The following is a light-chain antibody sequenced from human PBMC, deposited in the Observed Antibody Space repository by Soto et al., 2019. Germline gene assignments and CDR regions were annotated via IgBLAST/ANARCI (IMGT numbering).Light chain of an antibody. V-gene: IGKV3D-15*01. CDR2: GAS. CDR3: QQYYDWPPNT. J-gene: IGKJ2*01. CDR1: KNIANN. Sequence: TQSPALLSVSPGERATLSCRASKNIANNVAWYQQSPGQTPRLLIYGASTRASGVPDRFSGSGSGTDFTLTITNPQAEDFATYYCQQYYDWPPNTFGQGTKLDIK.